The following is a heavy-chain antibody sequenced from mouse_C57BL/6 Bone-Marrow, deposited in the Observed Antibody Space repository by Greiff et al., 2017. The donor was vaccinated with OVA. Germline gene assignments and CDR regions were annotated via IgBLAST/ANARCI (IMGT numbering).Heavy chain of an antibody. CDR3: RITTVVYWYFDV. CDR2: IYPGSGST. CDR1: GYTFTSYW. D-gene: IGHD1-1*01. V-gene: IGHV1-55*01. J-gene: IGHJ1*03. Sequence: QVQLQQPGAELVKPGASVKMSCKASGYTFTSYWITWVKQRPGQGLEWIGDIYPGSGSTNYNEKFKSKATLTVDTSSSTAYMQLSSLTSEDSAVYYFRITTVVYWYFDVWGTGTTVTVSS.